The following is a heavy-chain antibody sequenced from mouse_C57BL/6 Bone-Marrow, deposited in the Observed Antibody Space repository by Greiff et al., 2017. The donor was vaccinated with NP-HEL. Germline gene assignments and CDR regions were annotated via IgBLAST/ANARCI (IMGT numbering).Heavy chain of an antibody. J-gene: IGHJ2*01. CDR3: TDYEDYFDY. D-gene: IGHD1-1*01. V-gene: IGHV1-15*01. CDR1: GYTFTDYE. CDR2: IDPETGGT. Sequence: QVQLQQSGAELVRPGASVTLSCKASGYTFTDYEMHWVKQTPVHGLEWIGAIDPETGGTAYNQKFKGKAILTADQSSSTAYMELRSLTSEDSAVYYCTDYEDYFDYGGQGTTLTVSS.